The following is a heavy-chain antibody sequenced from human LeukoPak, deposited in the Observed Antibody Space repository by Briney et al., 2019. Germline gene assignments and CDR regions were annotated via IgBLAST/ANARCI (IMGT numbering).Heavy chain of an antibody. D-gene: IGHD2/OR15-2a*01. J-gene: IGHJ3*02. CDR2: TYYRSKWYN. CDR1: RDSLSSNSAA. CDR3: ARLLPEPDAFDI. V-gene: IGHV6-1*01. Sequence: SQTLSLTCAISRDSLSSNSAAWNWIRQSPSRGLEWLGRTYYRSKWYNDYAVSVKSRITINPDTSKNQFSLQLNSVTPEDTAVYYCARLLPEPDAFDIWGQGTMVTVSS.